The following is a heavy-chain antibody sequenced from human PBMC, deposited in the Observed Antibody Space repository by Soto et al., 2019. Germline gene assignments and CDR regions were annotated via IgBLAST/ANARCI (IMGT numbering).Heavy chain of an antibody. V-gene: IGHV3-30*01. D-gene: IGHD3-10*01. CDR1: GFTFNTYA. CDR3: ARGAITVLRGVDY. Sequence: QVHLEESGGGVVHPGRSLGLSCAASGFTFNTYAVHWVRQAPGKGLEWVAVVSSDGSNKYYSDSVKGRFSISRDNSNNTLSLQMNSLRTEDTAVYYCARGAITVLRGVDYWGRGTLVTVSS. CDR2: VSSDGSNK. J-gene: IGHJ4*02.